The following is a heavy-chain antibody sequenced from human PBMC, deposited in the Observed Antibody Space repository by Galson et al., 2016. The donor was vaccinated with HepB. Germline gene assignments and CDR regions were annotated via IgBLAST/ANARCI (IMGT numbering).Heavy chain of an antibody. CDR2: IWYDGSNE. CDR3: ASYCSSTSCYAGYGMDV. V-gene: IGHV3-30*02. J-gene: IGHJ6*02. D-gene: IGHD2-2*01. Sequence: SLRLSCAASGFIFSDYGMNWVRQAPGKGLEWVAFIWYDGSNEYYADSVKGRFTISRDNSKNTLYLQMNSLRAEDTAVYYCASYCSSTSCYAGYGMDVWGQGTTVTVSS. CDR1: GFIFSDYG.